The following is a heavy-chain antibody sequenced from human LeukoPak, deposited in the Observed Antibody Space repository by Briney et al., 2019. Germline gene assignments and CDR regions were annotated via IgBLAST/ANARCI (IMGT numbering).Heavy chain of an antibody. D-gene: IGHD2-8*02. CDR1: GYTFTDYY. V-gene: IGHV1-2*02. J-gene: IGHJ4*02. Sequence: ASLNVSCKASGYTFTDYYIHWLRQAPGQGLEWLGWINPDSGTTSYEQKFKGRVTMTRNTSISTAYMELSSLRSEDTAVYYCARGQSYWYSDYWGQGTLVTVSS. CDR3: ARGQSYWYSDY. CDR2: INPDSGTT.